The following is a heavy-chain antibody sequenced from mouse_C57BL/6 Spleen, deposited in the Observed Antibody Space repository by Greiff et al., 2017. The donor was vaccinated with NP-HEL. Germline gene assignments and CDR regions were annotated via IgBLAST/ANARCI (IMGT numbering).Heavy chain of an antibody. CDR1: GYAFSSSW. V-gene: IGHV1-82*01. D-gene: IGHD2-4*01. CDR2: IYPGDGDT. J-gene: IGHJ2*01. Sequence: QVQLKQSGPELVKPGASVKISCKASGYAFSSSWMNWVKQRPGKGLEWIGRIYPGDGDTNYNGKFKGKATLTADKSSSTAYMQLSSLTSEDSAVYFCARDDYAHFDYWGQGTTLTVSS. CDR3: ARDDYAHFDY.